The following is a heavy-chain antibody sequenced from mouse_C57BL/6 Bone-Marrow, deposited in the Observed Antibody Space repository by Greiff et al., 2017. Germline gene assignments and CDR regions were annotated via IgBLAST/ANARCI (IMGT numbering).Heavy chain of an antibody. J-gene: IGHJ2*01. D-gene: IGHD2-1*01. CDR1: GYTFTSYW. CDR2: IYPGSGST. Sequence: QVQLQQPGAELVKPGASVQMSCKASGYTFTSYWITWVKQRPGQGLEWIGDIYPGSGSTNYNEKFKSKATLTVDTASSTAYMQLSSLTSEDSAVYYCARDLYGNGGFDYWGQGTTLTVSS. V-gene: IGHV1-55*01. CDR3: ARDLYGNGGFDY.